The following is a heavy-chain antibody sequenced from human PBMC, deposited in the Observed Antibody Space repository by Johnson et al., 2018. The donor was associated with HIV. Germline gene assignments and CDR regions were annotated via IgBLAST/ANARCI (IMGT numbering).Heavy chain of an antibody. J-gene: IGHJ3*02. V-gene: IGHV3-30*04. D-gene: IGHD5-12*01. Sequence: VQLVESRGGVVQPGRSLRLSCAASGFTFSSYSMHWVRQAPGKGLEWVAVISYDGSNKYYVDSVKGRFTISRDNSKNTLYLQMNSLRTEDTAVYYCAREVIVAGHGGAFDIWGQGTMVTVSS. CDR1: GFTFSSYS. CDR2: ISYDGSNK. CDR3: AREVIVAGHGGAFDI.